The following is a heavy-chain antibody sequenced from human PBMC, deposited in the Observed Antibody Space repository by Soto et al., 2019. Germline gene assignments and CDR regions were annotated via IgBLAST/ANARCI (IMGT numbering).Heavy chain of an antibody. J-gene: IGHJ3*02. Sequence: GGSLRLSCAASGFTFSSYAMSWVRQAPGKGLEWVSAISGSGGSTYYADSVKGRFTISRDNSKNTLYLQMNSLRAEDTAVYYCAKDLRIQTYYYESSGYPDAFDIWGQGTMVTVSS. CDR2: ISGSGGST. CDR3: AKDLRIQTYYYESSGYPDAFDI. V-gene: IGHV3-23*01. D-gene: IGHD3-22*01. CDR1: GFTFSSYA.